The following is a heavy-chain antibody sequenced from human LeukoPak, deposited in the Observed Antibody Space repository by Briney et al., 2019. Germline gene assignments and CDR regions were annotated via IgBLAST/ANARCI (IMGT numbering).Heavy chain of an antibody. CDR3: AKDAYGDYGVYYYYGMDV. V-gene: IGHV3-23*01. Sequence: GGSLRLSCAASGFTFSNYAMSWVRQAPGKGLEWVSAISGSGGSTYYADSVKGRFTISRDNSKNTLYLQMNSLRAEDTAVYYCAKDAYGDYGVYYYYGMDVWGKGTTVTVSS. J-gene: IGHJ6*04. CDR1: GFTFSNYA. D-gene: IGHD4-17*01. CDR2: ISGSGGST.